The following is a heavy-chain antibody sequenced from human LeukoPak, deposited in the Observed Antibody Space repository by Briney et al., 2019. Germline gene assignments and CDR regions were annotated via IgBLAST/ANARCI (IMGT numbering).Heavy chain of an antibody. CDR3: ARGRGDYDFWSGYYTAWFDP. Sequence: SVKVSCKASVGTFSSYAISWVRQAPGQGLEWMGGIIPIFGTANYAQKFQGRVTITADESTSTAYMELSSLRSEDTAVYYCARGRGDYDFWSGYYTAWFDPWGQGTLVTVSS. CDR1: VGTFSSYA. D-gene: IGHD3-3*01. CDR2: IIPIFGTA. V-gene: IGHV1-69*01. J-gene: IGHJ5*02.